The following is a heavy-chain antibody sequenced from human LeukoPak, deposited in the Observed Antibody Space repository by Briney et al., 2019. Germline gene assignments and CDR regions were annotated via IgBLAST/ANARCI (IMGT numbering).Heavy chain of an antibody. J-gene: IGHJ3*02. V-gene: IGHV3-48*04. CDR1: GFTFSTLG. CDR3: ARVGLRDTMIVVGDDAFDI. D-gene: IGHD3-22*01. CDR2: IISDTI. Sequence: GGSLRLSCAASGFTFSTLGMNWVRQAPGKGLEWVSHIISDTIKYADSVKGRFTISRDNAKNSLYLQMNSLRAEGTAVYYCARVGLRDTMIVVGDDAFDIWGQGTMVTVSS.